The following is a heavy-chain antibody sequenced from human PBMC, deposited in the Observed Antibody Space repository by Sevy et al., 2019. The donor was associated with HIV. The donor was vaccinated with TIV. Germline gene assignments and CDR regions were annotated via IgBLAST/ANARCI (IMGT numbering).Heavy chain of an antibody. Sequence: ASVKVSCKASGYTFTNYYLHWVRQAPGQGLEWMGIIHPRGGSTSYAQTFQGRVTMTSETSTTTVYMDLSSLRSEDTAVYYCARENYYDNSGFPLYYFDYWGRGTPVTVSS. CDR1: GYTFTNYY. V-gene: IGHV1-46*01. CDR3: ARENYYDNSGFPLYYFDY. D-gene: IGHD3-22*01. CDR2: IHPRGGST. J-gene: IGHJ4*02.